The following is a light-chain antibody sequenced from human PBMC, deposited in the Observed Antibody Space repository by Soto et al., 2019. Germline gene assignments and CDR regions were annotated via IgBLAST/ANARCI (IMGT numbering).Light chain of an antibody. CDR2: GNN. Sequence: QSVLTQPPSVSGAPGQRVTISCTGSSSNIGAGYDVHWYKQLPGTAPKLLIYGNNNRPSGVPDRFSGSKSGTPASLAITGLQAEDEAEYYCQSYDSSLSDRYVFGTGTKVTVL. V-gene: IGLV1-40*01. J-gene: IGLJ1*01. CDR1: SSNIGAGYD. CDR3: QSYDSSLSDRYV.